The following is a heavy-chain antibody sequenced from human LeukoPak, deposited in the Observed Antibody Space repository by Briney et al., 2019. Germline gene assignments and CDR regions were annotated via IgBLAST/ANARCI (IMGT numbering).Heavy chain of an antibody. CDR1: GFTFSNAW. CDR2: IKSKTDGGTT. V-gene: IGHV3-15*01. CDR3: TTDRWSLYKWNRT. J-gene: IGHJ4*02. Sequence: PGGSLRLSCAASGFTFSNAWMSWVRQAPGKGLEWVGRIKSKTDGGTTDYAARVKGRFTISRDDSKNTLYLQMNSLKPEDTAVYYCTTDRWSLYKWNRTGGQGTLVTVSS. D-gene: IGHD1-20*01.